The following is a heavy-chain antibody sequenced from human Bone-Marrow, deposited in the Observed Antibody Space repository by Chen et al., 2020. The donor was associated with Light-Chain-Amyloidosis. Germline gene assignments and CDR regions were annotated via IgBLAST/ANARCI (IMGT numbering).Heavy chain of an antibody. CDR1: GYTFPNYW. Sequence: EVQLEQSGPEVQKPGESLKISCKGYGYTFPNYWIGWVRQMPGKGLEWMGVIYPDDSDARYSPSFEGQVTISADKSITTAYLQWRSLKASDTAMYYCARRRDGYNFDYWGQGTLVTVSS. CDR3: ARRRDGYNFDY. V-gene: IGHV5-51*01. D-gene: IGHD5-12*01. CDR2: IYPDDSDA. J-gene: IGHJ4*02.